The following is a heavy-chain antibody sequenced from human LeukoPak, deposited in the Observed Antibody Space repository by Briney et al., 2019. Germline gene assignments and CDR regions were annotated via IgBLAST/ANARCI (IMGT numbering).Heavy chain of an antibody. D-gene: IGHD3-10*01. CDR1: GFTFSSYW. CDR3: ARVLNYYGSGSYYEKYYFDY. V-gene: IGHV3-7*01. J-gene: IGHJ4*02. CDR2: IKQDGSEK. Sequence: GGSLRLSCAASGFTFSSYWMSWVRQAPGKGLEWVANIKQDGSEKYYVDSVKGRFTISRDNAKNSLYLQMNSLRAEDTAVYYCARVLNYYGSGSYYEKYYFDYWGQGTLVTVSS.